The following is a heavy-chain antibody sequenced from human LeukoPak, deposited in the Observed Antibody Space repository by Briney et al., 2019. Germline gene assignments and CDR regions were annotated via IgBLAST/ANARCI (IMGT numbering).Heavy chain of an antibody. J-gene: IGHJ6*03. V-gene: IGHV4-59*01. CDR2: IYYSGST. Sequence: TPSETLSLTCTVSGGSITNYYLSWIRQPPGKGLEWIGYIYYSGSTNYNPSLKSRVTISVDTSKNQFSLKLSSVTAADTAVYYCARFSTPDYYYYYYMDVWGKGTTVTVSS. CDR1: GGSITNYY. CDR3: ARFSTPDYYYYYYMDV.